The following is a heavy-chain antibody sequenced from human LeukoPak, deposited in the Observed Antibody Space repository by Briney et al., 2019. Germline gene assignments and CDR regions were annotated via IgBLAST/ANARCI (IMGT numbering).Heavy chain of an antibody. Sequence: SETLSLTCGVSTYYISSSYYWGWIRQPPGKGLEXIXTISHSGNTNYSPSLKSRVSISIDTSEDQFSLKLSSVTASDTAVYYCARVNRSNGTYYFDFWGQGILVSVSS. CDR2: ISHSGNT. J-gene: IGHJ4*02. CDR1: TYYISSSYY. D-gene: IGHD4/OR15-4a*01. V-gene: IGHV4-38-2*01. CDR3: ARVNRSNGTYYFDF.